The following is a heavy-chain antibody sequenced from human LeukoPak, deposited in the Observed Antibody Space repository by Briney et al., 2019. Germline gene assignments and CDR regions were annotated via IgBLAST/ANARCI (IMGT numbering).Heavy chain of an antibody. CDR1: GFTFSSYN. D-gene: IGHD3-10*01. J-gene: IGHJ4*02. V-gene: IGHV3-21*04. CDR3: AREQTSSGYFDY. Sequence: PGGSLRLSCAASGFTFSSYNMNWVRQAPGKGLEWVSSISSSSSYIYYADSVRGRFTISRDNPKNTLYLLMNSLSAEDTALYYCAREQTSSGYFDYWGQGTLVTVSS. CDR2: ISSSSSYI.